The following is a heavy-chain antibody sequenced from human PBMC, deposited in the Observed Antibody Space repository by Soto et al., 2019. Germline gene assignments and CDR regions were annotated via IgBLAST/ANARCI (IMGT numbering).Heavy chain of an antibody. Sequence: GGSLRLSCAASGFTFSSYGMHWVRQAPGKGLEWVAVIWYDGSNKYYADSVKGRFTISRDNSKNTLYLQMNSLRAEDTAVYYCARSQQRVYYYYYGIDVWGQGTTVTVSS. CDR2: IWYDGSNK. V-gene: IGHV3-33*01. J-gene: IGHJ6*02. CDR3: ARSQQRVYYYYYGIDV. CDR1: GFTFSSYG. D-gene: IGHD6-13*01.